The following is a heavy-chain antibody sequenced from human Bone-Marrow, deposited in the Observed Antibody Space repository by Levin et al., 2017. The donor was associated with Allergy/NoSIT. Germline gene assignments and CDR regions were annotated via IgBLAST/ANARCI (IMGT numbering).Heavy chain of an antibody. V-gene: IGHV1-69*06. CDR1: GGIFSTYV. J-gene: IGHJ4*02. CDR2: IVPIFGTT. D-gene: IGHD3/OR15-3a*01. CDR3: AGSSSGTGHFDS. Sequence: SVKDSCKASGGIFSTYVISWVRQAPGQGLEWVGGIVPIFGTTHNAQKLQGRITITADKSTSTAYMELRGLGSEDTAVYYCAGSSSGTGHFDSWGQGTLVTVSS.